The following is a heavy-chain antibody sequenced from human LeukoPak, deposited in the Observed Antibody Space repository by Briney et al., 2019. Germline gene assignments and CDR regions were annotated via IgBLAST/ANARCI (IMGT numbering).Heavy chain of an antibody. Sequence: PSETLSLTCTVSGGSISSYYWSWIRQPPGKGLEWIGYIYYSGSSNYNPSLKSRVTISIDTSKHQFSLKLTSVTAADTAVYYCATTGDYSSWYDYWGQGTLVTVSS. CDR3: ATTGDYSSWYDY. V-gene: IGHV4-59*08. J-gene: IGHJ4*02. CDR1: GGSISSYY. CDR2: IYYSGSS. D-gene: IGHD6-13*01.